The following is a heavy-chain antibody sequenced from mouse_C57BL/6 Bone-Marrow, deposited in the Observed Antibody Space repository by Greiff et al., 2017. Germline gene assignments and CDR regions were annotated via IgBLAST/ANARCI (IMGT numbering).Heavy chain of an antibody. CDR2: IDPSDSYT. CDR3: ARGVYYSGDFDY. D-gene: IGHD2-12*01. CDR1: GYTFTSYW. J-gene: IGHJ2*01. Sequence: QVQLQQPGAELVMPGASVKLSCKASGYTFTSYWMHWVKQRPGQGLEWIGEIDPSDSYTNYNQKFKGKSTLTVDKSSSTAYMQISSLTSEDSAVYYCARGVYYSGDFDYWGQGTTLTVSS. V-gene: IGHV1-69*01.